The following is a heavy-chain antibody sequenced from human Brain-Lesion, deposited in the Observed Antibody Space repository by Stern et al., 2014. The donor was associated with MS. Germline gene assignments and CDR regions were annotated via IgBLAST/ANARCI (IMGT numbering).Heavy chain of an antibody. J-gene: IGHJ6*02. CDR1: GYIFTGYY. Sequence: VQLVQSGAEVKKPGASVKVSCKTSGYIFTGYYIHRVRQAPGQGLEWMEWINPKTGGTKYAQKFQGRVTMSRYTSISTAYVELSNLTSDDTAVYYCARDQRGITIFGVVTDYYYLGMDVWGQGTTVTVSS. CDR3: ARDQRGITIFGVVTDYYYLGMDV. D-gene: IGHD3-3*01. CDR2: INPKTGGT. V-gene: IGHV1-2*02.